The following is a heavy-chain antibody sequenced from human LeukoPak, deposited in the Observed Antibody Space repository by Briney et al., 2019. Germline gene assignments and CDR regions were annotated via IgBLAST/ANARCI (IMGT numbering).Heavy chain of an antibody. V-gene: IGHV1-18*01. D-gene: IGHD2-15*01. J-gene: IGHJ4*02. CDR1: GYTFISYG. CDR3: ARDCIGCHGFDY. Sequence: GASVKVSCKASGYTFISYGIGWVRQAPGQGLEWMGWVSAYADDTNYVQKFQGRVTMTTDTSTSTAYMELRSLRSDDTAVYYCARDCIGCHGFDYWGQGTLVTVSS. CDR2: VSAYADDT.